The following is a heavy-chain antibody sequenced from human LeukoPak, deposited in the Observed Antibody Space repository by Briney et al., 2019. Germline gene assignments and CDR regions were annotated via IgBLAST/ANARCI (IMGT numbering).Heavy chain of an antibody. J-gene: IGHJ4*02. V-gene: IGHV4-61*02. D-gene: IGHD4-17*01. CDR2: IYTSGST. CDR3: ARDHFYGDYPNYFDY. CDR1: GGSISSGSYY. Sequence: PSETLSLTCTVSGGSISSGSYYWSWIRQPAGKGLEWIGRIYTSGSTNYNPSLKSRVTISVDTSKNQFSLKLSSVTAADTAVYYCARDHFYGDYPNYFDYWGQGTLVTVSS.